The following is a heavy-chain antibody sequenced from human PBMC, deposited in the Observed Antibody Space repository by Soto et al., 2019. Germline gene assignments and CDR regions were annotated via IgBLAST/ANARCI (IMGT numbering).Heavy chain of an antibody. CDR2: FYFTGST. CDR3: AKDPRFYGMDV. V-gene: IGHV4-61*01. CDR1: GASVSSDSYS. J-gene: IGHJ6*02. Sequence: QVRLQESGPGLVKPSETLSLTCTVSGASVSSDSYSWAWIRQPPGKGLEWIGCFYFTGSTKTNPSLQSRVSISVDESKNQMSLKRNSVTAADTAVYYCAKDPRFYGMDVWGQGTTVTVSS.